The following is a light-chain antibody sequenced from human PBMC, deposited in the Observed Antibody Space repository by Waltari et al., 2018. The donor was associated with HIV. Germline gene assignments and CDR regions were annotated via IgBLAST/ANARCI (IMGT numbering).Light chain of an antibody. CDR3: MSYISSATPE. J-gene: IGLJ3*02. Sequence: QSALTQPASVSGSPGQSISIACTGPSRDLDYYKSVSWYQHHPGKAPKLIIYEVTNRPSGVSNRFSGSKSGHTASLTISGLQAEDEADYFCMSYISSATPEFGGGTKVTVL. V-gene: IGLV2-14*01. CDR1: SRDLDYYKS. CDR2: EVT.